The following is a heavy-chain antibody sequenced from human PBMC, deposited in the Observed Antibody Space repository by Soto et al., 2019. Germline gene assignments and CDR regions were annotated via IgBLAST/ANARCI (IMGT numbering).Heavy chain of an antibody. V-gene: IGHV2-26*01. D-gene: IGHD3-3*01. Sequence: QVTLKESGPVLVKPTETLTLTCTVSGFSLSNARMGVSWIRQPPGKALEWLAHIFSNDEKSYSTSLKSRLTISKDTSKSQVVLTMTNMDPVDTATYYCARITDVWSGYYPKWSYYYYGMDVWGQGTTVTVSS. CDR2: IFSNDEK. J-gene: IGHJ6*02. CDR1: GFSLSNARMG. CDR3: ARITDVWSGYYPKWSYYYYGMDV.